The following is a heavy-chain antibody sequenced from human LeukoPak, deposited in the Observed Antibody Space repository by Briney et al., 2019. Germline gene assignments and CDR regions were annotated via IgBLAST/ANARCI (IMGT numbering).Heavy chain of an antibody. V-gene: IGHV3-23*01. Sequence: GGSLRLSCAASGFTFSSYGMSWVRQAPGKGLEWVSSISDSGGSTYYADSVKGRFTISRDNSKNTLYLQMNTLRAEDTAVYYCAKSVGSGSYYNMDYWGQGTLVTVSS. CDR2: ISDSGGST. J-gene: IGHJ4*02. CDR3: AKSVGSGSYYNMDY. D-gene: IGHD3-10*01. CDR1: GFTFSSYG.